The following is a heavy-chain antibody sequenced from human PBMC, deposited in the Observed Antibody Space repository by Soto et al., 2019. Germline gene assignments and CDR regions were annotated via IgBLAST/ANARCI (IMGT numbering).Heavy chain of an antibody. V-gene: IGHV3-13*01. D-gene: IGHD6-13*01. J-gene: IGHJ6*03. CDR2: IGTAGDT. CDR3: ARTAASEPYYYYMDV. Sequence: PGGSLRLACAGSGLTFRAYTMAWVRQATGKGLEWVSAIGTAGDTYYPGSVKGRFTISRENAKNSLYLQMNSLRAGDTAVYYCARTAASEPYYYYMDVWGKGTTVTVSS. CDR1: GLTFRAYT.